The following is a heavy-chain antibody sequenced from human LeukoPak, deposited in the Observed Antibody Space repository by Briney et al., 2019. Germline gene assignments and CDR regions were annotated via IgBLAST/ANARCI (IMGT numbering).Heavy chain of an antibody. Sequence: SETLSLTCAVYGGSFSGYYWSWIRQPPGKGLEWIGETSHSGSTNYNPSLKSRVTISVGTSTNQLSLQLSCVTAAATAVSYCARGLRNLRIAARGLASTPPFAYWGQGTLVTVSS. CDR1: GGSFSGYY. CDR3: ARGLRNLRIAARGLASTPPFAY. CDR2: TSHSGST. J-gene: IGHJ4*02. V-gene: IGHV4-34*01. D-gene: IGHD6-6*01.